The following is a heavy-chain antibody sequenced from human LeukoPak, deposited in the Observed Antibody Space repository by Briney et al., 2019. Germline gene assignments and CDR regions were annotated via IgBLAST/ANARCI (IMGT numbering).Heavy chain of an antibody. J-gene: IGHJ4*02. D-gene: IGHD6-19*01. CDR3: ARPRYSSGWYTPFDY. CDR2: ISSSGSTI. V-gene: IGHV3-48*03. CDR1: GFTFSSYE. Sequence: GGSLRLSCAASGFTFSSYEMNWVRQAPGKGLEWVSYISSSGSTIYYADSVKGRFTISRDNAKNSLYLQMNSLRAEDTALYYCARPRYSSGWYTPFDYWGQGTLVTVSS.